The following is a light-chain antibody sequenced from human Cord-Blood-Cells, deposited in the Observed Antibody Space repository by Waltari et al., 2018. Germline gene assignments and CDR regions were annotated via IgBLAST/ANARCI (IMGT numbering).Light chain of an antibody. CDR3: MHARLSPFP. CDR2: LGS. J-gene: IGKJ3*01. V-gene: IGKV2-28*01. CDR1: QRLLHSNGYNY. Sequence: DIVMTQSPLSLPVTPGEPASISCRSSQRLLHSNGYNYLDWYLQKPGQSPQLLIYLGSNRDSGVRDRFSDSRTGSDFTLKSSRVAAEAVGVYNCMHARLSPFPFGPGTKVDIK.